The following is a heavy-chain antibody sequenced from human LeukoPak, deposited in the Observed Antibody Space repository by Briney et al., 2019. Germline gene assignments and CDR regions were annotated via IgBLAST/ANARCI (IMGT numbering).Heavy chain of an antibody. CDR2: IDPDGSTT. Sequence: PGGSLRLFCSASGFTLSSYWMHWVPPAPGEGLVWVSRIDPDGSTTNYADSVKGRFTTSRDNAKNTLYLQMNSLRAEDTALYYCTRVQAGRAGLMDVWGRGTTVTVSS. D-gene: IGHD6-13*01. V-gene: IGHV3-74*01. J-gene: IGHJ6*02. CDR1: GFTLSSYW. CDR3: TRVQAGRAGLMDV.